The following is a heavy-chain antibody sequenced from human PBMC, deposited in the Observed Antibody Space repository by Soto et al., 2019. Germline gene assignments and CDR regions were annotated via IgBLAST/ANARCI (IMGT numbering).Heavy chain of an antibody. CDR1: GCTFSKYR. CDR3: TTDPAVVFLDFDY. J-gene: IGHJ4*02. V-gene: IGHV3-15*07. Sequence: PGGSLRLSCAASGCTFSKYRTNWVRQAPGKGLEWVGRIKSETDGGTTEYAAPVKGRFIISRDDSKNTVYLQMISLKIEDTAVYFCTTDPAVVFLDFDYWGQGILVTVSS. D-gene: IGHD3-22*01. CDR2: IKSETDGGTT.